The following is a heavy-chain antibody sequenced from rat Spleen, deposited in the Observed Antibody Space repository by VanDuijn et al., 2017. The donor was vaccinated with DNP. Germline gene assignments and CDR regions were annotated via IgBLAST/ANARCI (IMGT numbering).Heavy chain of an antibody. J-gene: IGHJ3*01. CDR1: GFSLTNNS. D-gene: IGHD1-5*01. V-gene: IGHV2-15*01. CDR3: TRGPIGTTVFAY. CDR2: IWSGGNT. Sequence: QVQLKESGPGLVQPSQTLSLTCTVSGFSLTNNSVSWVRQPPGKGLEWMGTIWSGGNTDYSSALKSRLSLSRDTSKSQVLLKMNSLQTEDTAIYFCTRGPIGTTVFAYWGQGTLVTVSS.